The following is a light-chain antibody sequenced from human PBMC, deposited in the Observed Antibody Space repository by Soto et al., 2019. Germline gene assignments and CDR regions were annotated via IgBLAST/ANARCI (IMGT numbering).Light chain of an antibody. V-gene: IGKV1-39*01. Sequence: DIQMTQSPSSLSASVGDRVTITCRASQSISSYLNWYQQKPGKAPKLLIYAASSLQSGVPSRFSGSGSGPDFPLIISSMQPNDFATYYCQQSYSTLPLTFGGGTKVEIK. J-gene: IGKJ4*01. CDR2: AAS. CDR1: QSISSY. CDR3: QQSYSTLPLT.